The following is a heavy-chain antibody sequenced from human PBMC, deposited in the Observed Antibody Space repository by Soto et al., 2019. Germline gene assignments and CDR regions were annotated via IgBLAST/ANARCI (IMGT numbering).Heavy chain of an antibody. CDR2: ISGSGGST. Sequence: EVQLLESGGGLVQPGGSLRLSCAASGFTFSSYALNWVRQAPGKGLEWVSAISGSGGSTYYADSVKGRFTISRDNSKNTLYLQMICLRAEDTAVYCCAYRYYYASWRMQWGQGTLVTVCS. V-gene: IGHV3-23*01. CDR1: GFTFSSYA. J-gene: IGHJ4*02. D-gene: IGHD3-10*01. CDR3: AYRYYYASWRMQ.